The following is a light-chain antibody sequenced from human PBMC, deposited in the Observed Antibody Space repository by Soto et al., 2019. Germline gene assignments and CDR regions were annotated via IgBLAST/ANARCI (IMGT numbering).Light chain of an antibody. CDR2: GAS. CDR3: QQYKNWPL. J-gene: IGKJ5*01. Sequence: MMMTQSPATLSVSPGERVTLSFRPSHSVNSHVARYQQKPAQAPRLLLSGASTRATGIPVRFSGSGFGTEFTLTISSLQSEDFAVYYCQQYKNWPLFGQGTRLEIK. V-gene: IGKV3-15*01. CDR1: HSVNSH.